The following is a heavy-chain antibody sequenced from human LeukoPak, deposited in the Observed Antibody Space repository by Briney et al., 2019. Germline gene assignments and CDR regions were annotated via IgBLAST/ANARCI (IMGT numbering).Heavy chain of an antibody. CDR1: GYSFNTYY. D-gene: IGHD6-13*01. CDR3: AKDSSPPSIAAAGRGYWYFDL. Sequence: ASVKVSCKASGYSFNTYYINWVRQAPGQGLEWMGWISAYNGNTNYAQKLQGRVTMTTDTSTSTAYMELRSLRSDDTAVYYCAKDSSPPSIAAAGRGYWYFDLWGRGTLVTVSS. V-gene: IGHV1-18*01. J-gene: IGHJ2*01. CDR2: ISAYNGNT.